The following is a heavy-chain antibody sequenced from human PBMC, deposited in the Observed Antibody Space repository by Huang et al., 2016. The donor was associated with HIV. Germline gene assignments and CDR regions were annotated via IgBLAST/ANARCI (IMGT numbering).Heavy chain of an antibody. Sequence: QMRFQESGPGLVKPSGTLSLTCNVSGGSINTGRYYWGWIRQPPGKGLEWVGSFYYTGKMHYDPSFKGLLTMSADTSKNQFSLNLSSVTAADTAIYYCARNHDFWRGRMFAISYFDVWGRGTLVTVAS. CDR2: FYYTGKM. V-gene: IGHV4-39*01. D-gene: IGHD3-3*01. CDR1: GGSINTGRYY. J-gene: IGHJ2*01. CDR3: ARNHDFWRGRMFAISYFDV.